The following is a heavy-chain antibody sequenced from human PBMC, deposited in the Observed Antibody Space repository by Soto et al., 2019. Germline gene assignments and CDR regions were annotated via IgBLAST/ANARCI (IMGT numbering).Heavy chain of an antibody. V-gene: IGHV1-18*01. CDR3: ARVSGGLVPTFDY. CDR1: GYTFSSYG. J-gene: IGHJ4*02. D-gene: IGHD6-19*01. CDR2: ISAYNGNT. Sequence: ASVKVSCKASGYTFSSYGISWVRQAPGQGLEWMGWISAYNGNTNYAQKLQGRVTTTTDTSTSTSYMELRSLRSDDTAVYYRARVSGGLVPTFDYWGQGTLVTVSS.